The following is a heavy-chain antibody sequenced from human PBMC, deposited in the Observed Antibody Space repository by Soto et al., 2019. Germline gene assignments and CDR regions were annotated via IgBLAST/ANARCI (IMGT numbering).Heavy chain of an antibody. V-gene: IGHV3-21*01. CDR1: GFTFSSYS. CDR2: ISSSSSYI. Sequence: GGSLRLSCAASGFTFSSYSMNRVRQAPGKGLEWVSSISSSSSYIYYADSVKGRFTISRDNAKNSLYLQMNSLRAEDTAVYYCARARDYYDSSGYYPDYWGQGTLVTVSS. CDR3: ARARDYYDSSGYYPDY. J-gene: IGHJ4*02. D-gene: IGHD3-22*01.